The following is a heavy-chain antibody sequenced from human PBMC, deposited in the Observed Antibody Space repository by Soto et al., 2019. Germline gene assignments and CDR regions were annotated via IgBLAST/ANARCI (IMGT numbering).Heavy chain of an antibody. Sequence: GGSLRLSCAASGFTFSSYWMSWVRQAPGKGLEWVANIKQDGSEKYYVDSVKGRFTISRDNAKNTLYLQMNSLRAEDTAVYYCARERRVYSNSSGFDYWGQGTLVTVSS. CDR2: IKQDGSEK. J-gene: IGHJ4*02. V-gene: IGHV3-7*01. CDR1: GFTFSSYW. D-gene: IGHD6-6*01. CDR3: ARERRVYSNSSGFDY.